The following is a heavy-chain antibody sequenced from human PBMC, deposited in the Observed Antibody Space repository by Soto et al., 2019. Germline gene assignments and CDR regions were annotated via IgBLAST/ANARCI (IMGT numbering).Heavy chain of an antibody. CDR2: ISAYNGNT. D-gene: IGHD4-17*01. CDR1: GDTFTSYG. Sequence: ASVKVSCNASGDTFTSYGISWVRQAPGQGLEWMGWISAYNGNTNYAQKLQGRVTMTTDTSTSTAYMELRSLRSDDTAVYYCARSRYGDYLHALYYYGLDVRGQGTTVTGSS. J-gene: IGHJ6*02. CDR3: ARSRYGDYLHALYYYGLDV. V-gene: IGHV1-18*01.